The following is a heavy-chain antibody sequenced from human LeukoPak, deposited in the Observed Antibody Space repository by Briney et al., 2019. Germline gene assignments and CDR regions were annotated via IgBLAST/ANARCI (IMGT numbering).Heavy chain of an antibody. CDR3: ARDSIVVVPAAAPAPYYYYMDV. D-gene: IGHD2-2*01. Sequence: SVKVSCKASGGSFSSYAISWVRQAPGQGLEWMGRIIPIFGTANYAQKFQGRVTITTDESTSTAYMELSSLRSEDTAVYYCARDSIVVVPAAAPAPYYYYMDVWGKGTTVTVSS. J-gene: IGHJ6*03. CDR1: GGSFSSYA. CDR2: IIPIFGTA. V-gene: IGHV1-69*05.